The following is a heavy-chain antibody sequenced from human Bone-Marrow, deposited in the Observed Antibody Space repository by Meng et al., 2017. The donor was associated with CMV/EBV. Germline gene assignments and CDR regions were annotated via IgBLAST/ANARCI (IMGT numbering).Heavy chain of an antibody. Sequence: GGSLRLSCAASGFTFSSYSMNWVRQTPGKGLEWVSSISTSSSSIYYADSVKGRFTISRDNAKNSLYLQMNSLRAEDTAVYYCASGQVYYDFWSGYNYGMDVWGQGTTVTVSS. J-gene: IGHJ6*02. V-gene: IGHV3-21*01. CDR2: ISTSSSSI. CDR3: ASGQVYYDFWSGYNYGMDV. CDR1: GFTFSSYS. D-gene: IGHD3-3*01.